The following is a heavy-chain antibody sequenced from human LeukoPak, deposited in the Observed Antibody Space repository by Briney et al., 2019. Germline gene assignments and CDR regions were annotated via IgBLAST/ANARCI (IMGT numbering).Heavy chain of an antibody. D-gene: IGHD3-10*01. CDR3: ARDRQLLWFGELFQREHWFDP. CDR2: IIPILGIA. CDR1: GGTFSSYA. J-gene: IGHJ5*02. V-gene: IGHV1-69*04. Sequence: GSSVKVSCKASGGTFSSYAISWVRQAPGQGLEWMGRIIPILGIANYAQKFQGRVTITADKSTSTAYMELSSLRSEDTAVYYCARDRQLLWFGELFQREHWFDPWGQGTLVTVSS.